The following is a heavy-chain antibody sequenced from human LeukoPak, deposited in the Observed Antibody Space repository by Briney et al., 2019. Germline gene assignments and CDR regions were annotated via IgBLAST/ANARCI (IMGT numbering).Heavy chain of an antibody. CDR2: IYYSGST. J-gene: IGHJ6*02. CDR1: GGSISSYY. V-gene: IGHV4-59*08. Sequence: SETLFLTCTVSGGSISSYYWSWIRQPPGKGLEWIGYIYYSGSTNYNPSLKSRVTISVDTSKNQFSLKLTSVTAADTAVYYCARRGYSGLAMDVWGQGTTVTVSS. CDR3: ARRGYSGLAMDV. D-gene: IGHD5-12*01.